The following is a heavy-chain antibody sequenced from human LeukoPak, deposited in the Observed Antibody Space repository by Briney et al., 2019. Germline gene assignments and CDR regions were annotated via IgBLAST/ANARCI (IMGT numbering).Heavy chain of an antibody. J-gene: IGHJ4*02. Sequence: GASLRLSCAASGFTFSSYSMNWVRQAPGKGLEWVSSISSSSSYIYYADSVKGRFTISRDNAKNSLYLQMNSLRAEDTAVYYCARAPVLRFLEWLHYYYFDYWGQGTLVTVSS. V-gene: IGHV3-21*01. CDR1: GFTFSSYS. CDR2: ISSSSSYI. CDR3: ARAPVLRFLEWLHYYYFDY. D-gene: IGHD3-3*01.